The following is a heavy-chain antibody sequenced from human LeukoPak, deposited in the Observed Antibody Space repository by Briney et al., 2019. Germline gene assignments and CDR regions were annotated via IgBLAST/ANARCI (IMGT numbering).Heavy chain of an antibody. J-gene: IGHJ4*02. CDR1: GYTFTSHG. D-gene: IGHD3-22*01. V-gene: IGHV1-18*01. CDR3: ARFYYDSSGYYSGGDY. CDR2: ISAYNGNT. Sequence: GASVKVSCKASGYTFTSHGISWVRQAPGQGLEWMGWISAYNGNTNYAQKLQGRVTMTTDTSTSTAYMELRSLRSDDTAVYYCARFYYDSSGYYSGGDYWGQGTLVTVSS.